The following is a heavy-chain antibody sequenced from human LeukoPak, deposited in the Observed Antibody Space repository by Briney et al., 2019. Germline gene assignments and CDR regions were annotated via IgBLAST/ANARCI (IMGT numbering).Heavy chain of an antibody. D-gene: IGHD6-13*01. CDR1: GGSISSTNYY. CDR2: FYYTGSA. J-gene: IGHJ3*02. V-gene: IGHV4-39*07. Sequence: SETLSLTCTVSGGSISSTNYYWGWIRQPPGKGLEWIGSFYYTGSAYYNPSLKSRVTISIDTSRNQFSLKLTSVTAADTAVYYCARDPPTAAGAFDIWGQGTMVTVSS. CDR3: ARDPPTAAGAFDI.